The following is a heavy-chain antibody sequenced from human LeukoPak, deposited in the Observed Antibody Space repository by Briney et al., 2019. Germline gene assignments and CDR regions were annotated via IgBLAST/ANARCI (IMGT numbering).Heavy chain of an antibody. Sequence: TGGSLRLSCAASGFTFSSYGMSWVRQAPGKGLEWVSAISGSGGSTYYADSVKGRFTISRDNSKNTLYLQMNSLRAEDTAVYYCAKEVGLRYFDWPPGEDAFDIWGQGTMVTVSS. D-gene: IGHD3-9*01. J-gene: IGHJ3*02. CDR1: GFTFSSYG. CDR3: AKEVGLRYFDWPPGEDAFDI. V-gene: IGHV3-23*01. CDR2: ISGSGGST.